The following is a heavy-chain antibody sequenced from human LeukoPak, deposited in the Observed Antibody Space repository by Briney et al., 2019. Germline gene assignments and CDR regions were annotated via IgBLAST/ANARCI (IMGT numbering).Heavy chain of an antibody. CDR1: GDSVSSGTYY. Sequence: PSETLSLTCTVSGDSVSSGTYYWTWIRQPAGKGLEWIGYIYYSGSTNYNPPLKSRVTISVDTSKNQFSLKLSSVTAADTAVYYCARDKNGLSPSYWGQGTLVTVSS. V-gene: IGHV4-61*10. CDR3: ARDKNGLSPSY. D-gene: IGHD3-16*02. CDR2: IYYSGST. J-gene: IGHJ4*02.